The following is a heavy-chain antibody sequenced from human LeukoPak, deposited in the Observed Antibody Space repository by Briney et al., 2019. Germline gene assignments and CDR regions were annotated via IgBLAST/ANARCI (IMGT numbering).Heavy chain of an antibody. J-gene: IGHJ4*02. D-gene: IGHD3-16*02. V-gene: IGHV3-30*04. CDR3: ARDRTFGGVIVPFYY. Sequence: GGSLRLSCAASGFTFSSYAMHWVRQAPGKGLEWVAVISYDGSNKYYADSVKGRFTISRDNSKNTLYLQMNSLRAEDTAVYYCARDRTFGGVIVPFYYWGQGTLVIVSA. CDR1: GFTFSSYA. CDR2: ISYDGSNK.